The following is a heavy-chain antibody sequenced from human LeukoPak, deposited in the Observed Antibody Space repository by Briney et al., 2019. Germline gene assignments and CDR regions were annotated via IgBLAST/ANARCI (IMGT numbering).Heavy chain of an antibody. J-gene: IGHJ4*02. CDR3: ARETRAVLRFLEWLPYL. CDR2: IIPIFGTA. D-gene: IGHD3-3*01. Sequence: SSVKVSCKPSGYTFTSYAISWVRQAPGQGLEWMGGIIPIFGTANYAQKFQGRVTITADESTSTAYMELSSLRSEDTAVYYCARETRAVLRFLEWLPYLWGQGTLVTVSS. CDR1: GYTFTSYA. V-gene: IGHV1-69*13.